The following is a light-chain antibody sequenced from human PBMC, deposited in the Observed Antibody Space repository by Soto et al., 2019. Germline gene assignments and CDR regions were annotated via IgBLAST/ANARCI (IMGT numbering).Light chain of an antibody. J-gene: IGLJ1*01. CDR1: SGDIGSYNR. CDR2: EVT. Sequence: QSALTQPASVSGSPGQSITISCTGTSGDIGSYNRVSWYQQHPGKAPKLIIYEVTDRPSGVPDRFSASKSGTSASLAITGLQAEDEADYYCQSYDNSLSDYYVFGTGTKLTVL. V-gene: IGLV2-14*01. CDR3: QSYDNSLSDYYV.